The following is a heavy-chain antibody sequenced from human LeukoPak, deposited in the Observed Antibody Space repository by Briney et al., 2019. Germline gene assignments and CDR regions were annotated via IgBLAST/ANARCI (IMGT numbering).Heavy chain of an antibody. D-gene: IGHD3-22*01. Sequence: ASVKVSCKASGYTFTSYGISWVRQAPGQGLEWMGWISVYNGNTNYAQKFRGRVTMTTDTSTSTAYMELRSLRSDDTAVYYCARDYLLYDTSGYYYLLRYWGQGTLVTVSS. J-gene: IGHJ4*02. CDR1: GYTFTSYG. V-gene: IGHV1-18*01. CDR3: ARDYLLYDTSGYYYLLRY. CDR2: ISVYNGNT.